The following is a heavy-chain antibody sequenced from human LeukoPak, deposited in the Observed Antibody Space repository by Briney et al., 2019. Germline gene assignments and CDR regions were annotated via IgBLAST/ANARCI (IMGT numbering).Heavy chain of an antibody. Sequence: GGSLRLSCAASGFSITNYWMHWVRQAPGKGPVWVSRIGPDGSGTTYADSVKGRFTISRDTAKNTVFLQMNTLTAEDGAPYLCTRVQAGRSGLMDVWGRGTTVTVSS. J-gene: IGHJ6*02. CDR2: IGPDGSGT. V-gene: IGHV3-74*01. CDR1: GFSITNYW. CDR3: TRVQAGRSGLMDV. D-gene: IGHD2-8*02.